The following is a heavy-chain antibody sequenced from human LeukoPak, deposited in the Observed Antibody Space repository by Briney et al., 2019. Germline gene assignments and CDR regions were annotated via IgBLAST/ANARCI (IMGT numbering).Heavy chain of an antibody. D-gene: IGHD3-22*01. CDR3: AKGPGGYYDSSGYYYFDY. Sequence: GGSLRLSCAASGFTFSSYGMSWVRQAPGKGLEWVSAISGSGSSTYYADSVKGRFSISRDNSENTLYLQMNSLRAEDTAVYYCAKGPGGYYDSSGYYYFDYWGQGTLVTVSS. CDR1: GFTFSSYG. CDR2: ISGSGSST. J-gene: IGHJ4*02. V-gene: IGHV3-23*01.